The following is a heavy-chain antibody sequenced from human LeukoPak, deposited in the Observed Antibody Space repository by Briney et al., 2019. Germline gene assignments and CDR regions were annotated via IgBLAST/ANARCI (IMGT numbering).Heavy chain of an antibody. V-gene: IGHV4-59*01. D-gene: IGHD6-19*01. CDR3: ARDRSGGWYAYFDY. J-gene: IGHJ4*02. CDR1: GGSISSYY. Sequence: PSETLSLTCTVSGGSISSYYWSWIRQPPGKGLEWIGYIYYSGSTNYSPSLESRVTISVDTSKNQFSLKLSSVTAADTAVYYCARDRSGGWYAYFDYWGQGTLVTVSS. CDR2: IYYSGST.